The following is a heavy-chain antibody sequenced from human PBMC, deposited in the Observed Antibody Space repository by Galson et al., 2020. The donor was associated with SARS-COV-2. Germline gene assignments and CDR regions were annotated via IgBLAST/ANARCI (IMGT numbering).Heavy chain of an antibody. CDR1: GFTFSTHG. Sequence: SCAASGFTFSTHGMHWVRQAPGKGLEWVAVISYDGSIKYYADSVKGRFSISRDNSKNTLYLQMNSLRSEDTAVYYCAKSRIAATLRYYYGMDVWGQGTSVTVSS. V-gene: IGHV3-30*18. J-gene: IGHJ6*02. D-gene: IGHD6-13*01. CDR3: AKSRIAATLRYYYGMDV. CDR2: ISYDGSIK.